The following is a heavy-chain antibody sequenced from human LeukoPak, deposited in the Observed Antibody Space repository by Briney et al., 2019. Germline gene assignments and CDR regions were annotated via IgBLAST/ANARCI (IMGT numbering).Heavy chain of an antibody. CDR3: TRVGYIDEGIDY. CDR2: IKQDGSKK. J-gene: IGHJ4*01. CDR1: GFPFSSCW. Sequence: GGSLRLSCVASGFPFSSCWMTWVRQAPGKGLEWVANIKQDGSKKSYVDSVKGRFTISRDNAKNSLYLQMNSLRAEDTAIYYCTRVGYIDEGIDYWGQEPWSPSPQ. D-gene: IGHD5-24*01. V-gene: IGHV3-7*04.